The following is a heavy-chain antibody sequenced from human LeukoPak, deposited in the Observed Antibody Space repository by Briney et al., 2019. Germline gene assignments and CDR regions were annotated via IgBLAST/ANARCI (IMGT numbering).Heavy chain of an antibody. D-gene: IGHD3-10*01. J-gene: IGHJ5*02. Sequence: GGSLRLSCAVSGFAVRSNYVSWVRQAPEKGLEWVSVIYSTGTTFYADSVKGRFTISRDDSKNTVYLQMNSLRPEDTAVYYCARDRGPGWFDPWGQGTLVTVSS. V-gene: IGHV3-66*03. CDR1: GFAVRSNY. CDR2: IYSTGTT. CDR3: ARDRGPGWFDP.